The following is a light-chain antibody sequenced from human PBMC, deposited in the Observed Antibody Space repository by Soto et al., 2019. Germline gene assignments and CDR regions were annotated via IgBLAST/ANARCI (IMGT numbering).Light chain of an antibody. J-gene: IGKJ1*01. V-gene: IGKV3-20*01. Sequence: EIVLTQSPGTLSLSPGERATLSCRASQTFSNSFLSWFQQIPGQAPRLLIYGASNRATGIPDRFSGSGSGTDFTLTISRLEPEDFAVYYCQQCGSSPETFGQGTKVDIK. CDR1: QTFSNSF. CDR2: GAS. CDR3: QQCGSSPET.